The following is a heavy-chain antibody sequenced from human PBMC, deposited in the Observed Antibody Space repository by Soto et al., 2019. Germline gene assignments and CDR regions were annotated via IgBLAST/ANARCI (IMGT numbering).Heavy chain of an antibody. CDR3: ARDQGVAAGGITWFDP. Sequence: KASETLSLTCTVSGASMNSYHWSWIRQPAGKGLEWIGHIHSSGSTNYNPSLKSRVTMSVDTSKNQFSLRLMSLTAADTAVYYCARDQGVAAGGITWFDPCGQGSLLTLS. J-gene: IGHJ5*02. CDR1: GASMNSYH. V-gene: IGHV4-4*07. CDR2: IHSSGST. D-gene: IGHD6-13*01.